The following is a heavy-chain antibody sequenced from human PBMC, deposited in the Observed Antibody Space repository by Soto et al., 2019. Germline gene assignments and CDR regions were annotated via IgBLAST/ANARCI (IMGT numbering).Heavy chain of an antibody. CDR1: GFTFSSYW. Sequence: EVQQMESGGGLVQPGGSLRLSCAASGFTFSSYWRSWVRQAPGKGLEWVANIKQDGSEKFYVDSVKGRFTASRDNAKNSLYLQMNSLRAEDTAVYYCARPHPRLDRLRFAFDIWGQWTLVTVSS. CDR2: IKQDGSEK. V-gene: IGHV3-7*01. D-gene: IGHD2-2*03. CDR3: ARPHPRLDRLRFAFDI. J-gene: IGHJ3*02.